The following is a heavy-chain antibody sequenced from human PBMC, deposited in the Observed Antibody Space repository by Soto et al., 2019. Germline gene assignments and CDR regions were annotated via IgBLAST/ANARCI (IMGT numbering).Heavy chain of an antibody. CDR3: ARFPSRASGIFEVLFAFDP. J-gene: IGHJ5*02. Sequence: SETQSLTCDVYGGSFSGYYWSWIRLPPGKGLEWIGEINHSGSTNYNPSLKSRVTISVDTSKNQFSLNLRSVTAADTAVYYCARFPSRASGIFEVLFAFDPWGQGTLVTVSS. D-gene: IGHD3-3*01. CDR2: INHSGST. CDR1: GGSFSGYY. V-gene: IGHV4-34*01.